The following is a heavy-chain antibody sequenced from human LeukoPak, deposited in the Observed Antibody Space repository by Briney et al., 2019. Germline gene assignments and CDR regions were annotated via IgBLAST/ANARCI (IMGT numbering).Heavy chain of an antibody. D-gene: IGHD3-3*01. J-gene: IGHJ4*02. CDR3: ARGSGRTHFDY. CDR2: ISSSSSYI. V-gene: IGHV3-21*01. CDR1: GFTFSSYN. Sequence: GGSLRLSCAASGFTFSSYNMNWVRQAPGKGLEWVSSISSSSSYIYYADSVKGRFTISRDNAKNSLYLQMNSLRAEDTAVYYCARGSGRTHFDYWGQGTLVTVSS.